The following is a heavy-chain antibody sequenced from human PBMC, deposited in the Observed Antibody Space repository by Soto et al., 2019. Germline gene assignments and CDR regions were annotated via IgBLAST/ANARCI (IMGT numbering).Heavy chain of an antibody. CDR3: ARVVGINWFDP. V-gene: IGHV4-31*03. CDR2: IYYRGST. Sequence: QVQLQESGPGLVKPSQTLSLTCTVSGGSISSGGYYWSWIRQHPGKGLEWIGYIYYRGSTYYNPSLKSRVTISVDTSKNQSSLQLSSVTAADTAVYYCARVVGINWFDPWGQGTLVTVSS. D-gene: IGHD2-2*01. CDR1: GGSISSGGYY. J-gene: IGHJ5*02.